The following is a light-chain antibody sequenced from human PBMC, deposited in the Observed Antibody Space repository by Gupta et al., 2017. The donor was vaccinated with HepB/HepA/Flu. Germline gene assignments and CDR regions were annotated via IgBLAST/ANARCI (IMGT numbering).Light chain of an antibody. V-gene: IGKV4-1*01. CDR1: QSGFYSSNNKNY. CDR2: WAS. J-gene: IGKJ4*01. CDR3: QQYDKTPLT. Sequence: DFVMTQSPDSLSVSLGERATINCKSSQSGFYSSNNKNYLAWYQQKPGQPPKLLIYWASTRESGVSDRFSGSGSGTDFTLTISSLQAEDVAVYYCQQYDKTPLTFGGGTKVEIK.